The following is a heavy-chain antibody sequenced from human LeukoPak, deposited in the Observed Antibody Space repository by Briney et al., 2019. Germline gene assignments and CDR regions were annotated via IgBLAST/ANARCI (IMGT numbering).Heavy chain of an antibody. D-gene: IGHD2-2*01. CDR1: GGTFNSYA. CDR2: IIPIFGTA. CDR3: ARDCSSTSCYEHYYYGMDV. Sequence: SVKVSCKASGGTFNSYAISWVRQAPGQGLEWMGGIIPIFGTANYAQKFQGRVTINADESTTTAYMELSSLRSEDTAVYHCARDCSSTSCYEHYYYGMDVWGQGTTVTVSS. V-gene: IGHV1-69*01. J-gene: IGHJ6*02.